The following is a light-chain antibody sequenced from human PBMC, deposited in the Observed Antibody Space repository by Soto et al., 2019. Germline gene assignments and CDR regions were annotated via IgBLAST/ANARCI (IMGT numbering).Light chain of an antibody. CDR1: QNVSTY. V-gene: IGKV3-11*01. J-gene: IGKJ3*01. Sequence: EIVLTQSPATLSLSPGETATLSCRASQNVSTYLAWNQQKPGQAPRLLIYDASNRATGIPARFSGSGSGTDFTLTISSLEPEDFAVYYCQQRTNWLTFGPGTKVDIK. CDR3: QQRTNWLT. CDR2: DAS.